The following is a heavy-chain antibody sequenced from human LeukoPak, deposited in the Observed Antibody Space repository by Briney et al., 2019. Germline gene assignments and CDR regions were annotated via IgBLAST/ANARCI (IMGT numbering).Heavy chain of an antibody. Sequence: PSETLSLTCTVSGGSISSYCWSWIRQPPGKGLEWIGYIYYSGSTNYNPSLKSRVTISVDTSKNQFSLKLSSVTAADTAVYYCARLIFGVVNDAFDIWGQGTMVTVSS. CDR2: IYYSGST. CDR3: ARLIFGVVNDAFDI. D-gene: IGHD3-3*01. J-gene: IGHJ3*02. CDR1: GGSISSYC. V-gene: IGHV4-59*08.